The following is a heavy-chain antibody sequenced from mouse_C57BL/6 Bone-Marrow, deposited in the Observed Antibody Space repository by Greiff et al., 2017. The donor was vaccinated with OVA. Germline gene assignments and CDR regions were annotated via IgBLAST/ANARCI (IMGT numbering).Heavy chain of an antibody. D-gene: IGHD1-2*01. Sequence: QVQLQQSGPELVKPGASVQISCKASGYAFSSSWMNWVKQRPGKGLEWIGRIYPGDGDTNYNGKFKGKATLTADKSSSTAYMQLSSLTSEDSAVYFCARSRYYGRTRGAMDYWGQGTSVTVSS. CDR1: GYAFSSSW. V-gene: IGHV1-82*01. J-gene: IGHJ4*01. CDR2: IYPGDGDT. CDR3: ARSRYYGRTRGAMDY.